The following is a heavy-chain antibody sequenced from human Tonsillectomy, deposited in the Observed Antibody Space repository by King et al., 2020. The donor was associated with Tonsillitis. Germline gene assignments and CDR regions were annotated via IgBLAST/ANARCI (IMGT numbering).Heavy chain of an antibody. CDR3: ARVASGYCSGGSCLNWFDP. J-gene: IGHJ5*02. D-gene: IGHD2-15*01. CDR2: IYYSGST. V-gene: IGHV4-59*01. CDR1: GGSISSYY. Sequence: QLQESGPGLVKPSETLSLTCTVSGGSISSYYWSWIRPPPGKGLEWIGYIYYSGSTNYNPSLKSRVTISVDTSKNQFSLKLSSVTAADTAVYYCARVASGYCSGGSCLNWFDPWGQGTLVTVSS.